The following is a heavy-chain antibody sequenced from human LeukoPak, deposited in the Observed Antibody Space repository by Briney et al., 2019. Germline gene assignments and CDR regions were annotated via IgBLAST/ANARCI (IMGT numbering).Heavy chain of an antibody. V-gene: IGHV3-30*18. D-gene: IGHD5-18*01. Sequence: GRSLRLSCAASGFTFSSYGMHWVRQAPGKGLEWVAVISYDGSNKYYADSVKGRFTISRDNSKNTLYLQMNSLRAEDTAVYYCAKGALHTAMDLYYFDYWGQGTLVTVSS. CDR3: AKGALHTAMDLYYFDY. CDR1: GFTFSSYG. J-gene: IGHJ4*02. CDR2: ISYDGSNK.